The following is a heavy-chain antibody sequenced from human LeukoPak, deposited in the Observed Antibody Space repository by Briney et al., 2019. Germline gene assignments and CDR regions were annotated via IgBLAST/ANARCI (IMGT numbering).Heavy chain of an antibody. CDR3: AKASTFGELNRPFDY. Sequence: GGSLRLSCAASGFTFDDYAMHWVRQAPGKGLEWVSGISWNSGSIGYADSVKGRFTISRDNSKNTLYLQMNSLRAEDTAVYYCAKASTFGELNRPFDYWGQGTLVTVSS. CDR1: GFTFDDYA. CDR2: ISWNSGSI. D-gene: IGHD3-10*01. J-gene: IGHJ4*02. V-gene: IGHV3-9*01.